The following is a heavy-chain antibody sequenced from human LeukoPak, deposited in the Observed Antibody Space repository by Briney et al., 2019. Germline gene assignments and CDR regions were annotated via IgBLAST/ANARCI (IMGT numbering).Heavy chain of an antibody. Sequence: SVTVSCTASGGTFSSYAISWVRQAPGQGLERMGRIIPIFGIANYAQKFQGRVTITADKSTSTAYMELSSLRSEDTAVYYCARETIVGAFYFDYWGQGTLVTVSS. CDR1: GGTFSSYA. J-gene: IGHJ4*02. CDR3: ARETIVGAFYFDY. CDR2: IIPIFGIA. V-gene: IGHV1-69*04. D-gene: IGHD1-26*01.